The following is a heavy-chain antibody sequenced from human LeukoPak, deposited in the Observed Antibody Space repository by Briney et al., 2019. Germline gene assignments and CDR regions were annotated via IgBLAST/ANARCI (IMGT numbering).Heavy chain of an antibody. CDR2: IRYDGSNK. CDR1: GFTFSSYG. D-gene: IGHD2-2*01. J-gene: IGHJ4*02. CDR3: ASGSSTSSEGEVSDY. V-gene: IGHV3-30*02. Sequence: HPGGSLRLSCAASGFTFSSYGMHWVRQAPGKGLEWVAFIRYDGSNKYYADSVKGRFTISRDNAKNSLYLQMNSLRAEDTAVYYCASGSSTSSEGEVSDYWGQGTLVTVSS.